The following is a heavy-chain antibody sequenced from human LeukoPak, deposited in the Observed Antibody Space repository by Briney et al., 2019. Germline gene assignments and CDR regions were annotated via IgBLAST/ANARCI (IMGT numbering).Heavy chain of an antibody. CDR3: ARLGAAAGTVDY. J-gene: IGHJ4*02. V-gene: IGHV4-39*01. CDR2: IYYSGST. D-gene: IGHD6-13*01. Sequence: PSETLSLTCTVSGGSISSSSYHWGWIRQPPGKGLEWIGSIYYSGSTYYNPSLKSRVTISVDTSKNQFSLKLSSVTAADTAVYYCARLGAAAGTVDYWGQGTLVTVSS. CDR1: GGSISSSSYH.